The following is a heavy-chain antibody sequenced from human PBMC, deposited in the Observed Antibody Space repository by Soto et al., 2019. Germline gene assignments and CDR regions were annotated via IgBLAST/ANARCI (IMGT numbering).Heavy chain of an antibody. D-gene: IGHD3-10*01. CDR3: ARALGLENMGY. J-gene: IGHJ4*02. V-gene: IGHV3-30-3*01. CDR2: ISYDGSNK. Sequence: GGSLRLSCAASGFTFSSYAMHWVRQAPGKGLEWVAVISYDGSNKYYADSVKGRFTISRDNSKNTLYLQMNSLRAEDTAVYYCARALGLENMGYWGQGTLVTVSS. CDR1: GFTFSSYA.